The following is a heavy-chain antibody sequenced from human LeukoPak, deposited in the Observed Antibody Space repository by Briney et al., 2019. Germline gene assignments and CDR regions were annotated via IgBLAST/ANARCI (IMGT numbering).Heavy chain of an antibody. CDR3: ARTGGMVNWFVP. J-gene: IGHJ5*02. D-gene: IGHD3-3*01. CDR2: IYYSGST. Sequence: SETLSLTCTVSGGSISSSSYYWGWIRQPPGKGLEWIGSIYYSGSTYYNPSLKSRVTISVDTSKNQFSLKLSSVTAADTAVYYCARTGGMVNWFVPWGQGTLVTVSS. CDR1: GGSISSSSYY. V-gene: IGHV4-39*07.